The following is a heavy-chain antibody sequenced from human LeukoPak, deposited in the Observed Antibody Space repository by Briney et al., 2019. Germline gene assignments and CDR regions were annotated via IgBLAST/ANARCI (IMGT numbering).Heavy chain of an antibody. Sequence: GRSLRLSCAASGFTFSSYGMHWVRQAPGKGLEWVAVIWYDGSNKYYADSVKGRFTISRDNSKNTLYLQMNSLRAEDTAVYYCARDHFEDVSQQLVRGDAFPGDYWGQGTLVTVSS. CDR2: IWYDGSNK. J-gene: IGHJ4*02. D-gene: IGHD6-13*01. V-gene: IGHV3-33*01. CDR3: ARDHFEDVSQQLVRGDAFPGDY. CDR1: GFTFSSYG.